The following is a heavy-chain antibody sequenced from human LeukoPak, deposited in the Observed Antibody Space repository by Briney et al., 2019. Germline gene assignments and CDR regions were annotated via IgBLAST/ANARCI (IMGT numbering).Heavy chain of an antibody. Sequence: GESLKISCKGSGYSFTSYWIGWVRQMPGKGLEWMGIIYHGDSDTRYSPSFQGQVTISADKSISTAYLQWSSLKASDTAMYYCARRIYYGSGSYYFDYWGQGTLVTVSS. CDR1: GYSFTSYW. V-gene: IGHV5-51*01. CDR3: ARRIYYGSGSYYFDY. J-gene: IGHJ4*02. CDR2: IYHGDSDT. D-gene: IGHD3-10*01.